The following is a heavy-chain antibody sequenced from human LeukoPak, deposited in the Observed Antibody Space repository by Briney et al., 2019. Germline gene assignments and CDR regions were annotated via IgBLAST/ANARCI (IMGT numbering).Heavy chain of an antibody. CDR1: GYTLTELS. D-gene: IGHD3-16*02. CDR2: FDPGDGET. CDR3: ATDREGSYPRGHFDL. J-gene: IGHJ2*01. V-gene: IGHV1-24*01. Sequence: ASVKVSCKVSGYTLTELSMHWVRQAPGKGLEWMGGFDPGDGETIYAQKFQGRVTMTEDTSTDTAYMELSSLRSEDTAVYYCATDREGSYPRGHFDLWGRGTLVTVSS.